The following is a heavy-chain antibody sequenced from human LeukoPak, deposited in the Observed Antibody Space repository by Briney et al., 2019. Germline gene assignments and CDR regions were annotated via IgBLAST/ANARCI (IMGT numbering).Heavy chain of an antibody. Sequence: GGSLILSCAASGFTFSYYWMHWVRQAPGKGLVWVSRINGDGSSTSYADSVKGRLTISRDNGKNTLYLQMNSLRAEDTAVYYCATSRSFDYWGQGTLVTVSS. V-gene: IGHV3-74*01. CDR2: INGDGSST. CDR3: ATSRSFDY. J-gene: IGHJ4*02. CDR1: GFTFSYYW.